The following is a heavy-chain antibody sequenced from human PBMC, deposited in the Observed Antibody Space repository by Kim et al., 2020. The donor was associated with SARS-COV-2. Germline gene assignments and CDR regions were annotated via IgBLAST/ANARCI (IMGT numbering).Heavy chain of an antibody. CDR1: GFTFSSYS. J-gene: IGHJ4*02. Sequence: GGSLRLSCAASGFTFSSYSMNWVRQAPGKGLEWVSSISSSSSYIYYADSVKGRFTISRDNAKNSLYLQMNSLRAEDTAVYYCARIHTNYYDSSGYSDYWGQGTLVTVSS. CDR2: ISSSSSYI. V-gene: IGHV3-21*01. D-gene: IGHD3-22*01. CDR3: ARIHTNYYDSSGYSDY.